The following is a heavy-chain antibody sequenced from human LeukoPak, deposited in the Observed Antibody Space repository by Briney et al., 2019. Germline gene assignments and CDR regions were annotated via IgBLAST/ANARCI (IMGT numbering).Heavy chain of an antibody. V-gene: IGHV5-51*01. J-gene: IGHJ4*02. CDR2: IYPSDSDI. CDR3: ARAGTSNYRFFDS. D-gene: IGHD4-4*01. Sequence: GESLKISCKASGYSFTHYWIGWVRQMPGKGLEWMGIIYPSDSDIRYSPSFQGQVTISADKSINTAYLQWSSLKASDTAIYYCARAGTSNYRFFDSWGQGTLVTVSS. CDR1: GYSFTHYW.